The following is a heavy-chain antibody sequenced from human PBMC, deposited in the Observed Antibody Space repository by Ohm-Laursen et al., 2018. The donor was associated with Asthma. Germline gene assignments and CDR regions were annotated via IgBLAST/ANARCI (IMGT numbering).Heavy chain of an antibody. CDR3: ARGPAWFGELLYYYGMDV. J-gene: IGHJ6*02. Sequence: SLRLSCAAPGFTFSSYGMHWVRQAPGKGLEWVAVISYDGSNKYYADSVKGRFTISRDNSKNTLYLQMNSLRAEDTAVYYCARGPAWFGELLYYYGMDVWGQGTTVTVSS. D-gene: IGHD3-10*01. V-gene: IGHV3-30*03. CDR1: GFTFSSYG. CDR2: ISYDGSNK.